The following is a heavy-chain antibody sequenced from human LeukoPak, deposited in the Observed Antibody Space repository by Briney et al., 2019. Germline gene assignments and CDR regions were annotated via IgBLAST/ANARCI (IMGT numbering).Heavy chain of an antibody. CDR3: AREGRYYDSSGYYPVDY. CDR1: GYTFTSYY. V-gene: IGHV1-46*01. D-gene: IGHD3-22*01. CDR2: INPSGGST. J-gene: IGHJ4*02. Sequence: GASVKVSCKASGYTFTSYYMHWVRQAPGQGLEWMGIINPSGGSTSYAQKFQGRVTMTRDMSTSTVYMELSRLRSDDTAVYYCAREGRYYDSSGYYPVDYWGQGTLVTVSS.